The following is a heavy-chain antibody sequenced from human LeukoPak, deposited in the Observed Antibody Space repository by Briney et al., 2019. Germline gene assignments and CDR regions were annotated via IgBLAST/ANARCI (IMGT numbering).Heavy chain of an antibody. CDR1: GFTFSSYA. CDR3: AQGGYGDYKPFDP. CDR2: ISGSGGST. Sequence: PGGSLRLSCAASGFTFSSYAMSWVRQASGKGLEWVSAISGSGGSTYYADSVKGRFTISRDNSKNTLYLQMNSLRAEDTAVYYCAQGGYGDYKPFDPWGQGTLVTVSS. J-gene: IGHJ5*02. V-gene: IGHV3-23*01. D-gene: IGHD4-17*01.